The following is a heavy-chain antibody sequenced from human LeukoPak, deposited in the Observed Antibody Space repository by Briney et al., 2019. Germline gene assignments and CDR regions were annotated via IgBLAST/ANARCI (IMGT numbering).Heavy chain of an antibody. CDR2: MNPKSGNT. CDR3: ARRVRWFDP. J-gene: IGHJ5*02. Sequence: ASVKVSCKASGYTFTSYDINWVRQATGQGLEWMGWMNPKSGNTGYAQKLQGRVTMTTDTSTSTAYMELRCLRSDDTAVYYCARRVRWFDPWGQGTLVTVSS. CDR1: GYTFTSYD. V-gene: IGHV1-8*01.